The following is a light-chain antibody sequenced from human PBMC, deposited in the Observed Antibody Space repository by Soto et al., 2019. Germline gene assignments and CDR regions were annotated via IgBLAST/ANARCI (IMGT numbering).Light chain of an antibody. CDR1: SSDVGGYSY. J-gene: IGLJ2*01. CDR3: SSYATSTTVL. V-gene: IGLV2-14*03. Sequence: QSALTQPASVSGSPGQSITISCTGTSSDVGGYSYVSWYQQHPGRAPQLMIYDVSNRPSGVSNRFSGSRSGNTASLTISGLQAEDEADYYCSSYATSTTVLFGGGTKVTVL. CDR2: DVS.